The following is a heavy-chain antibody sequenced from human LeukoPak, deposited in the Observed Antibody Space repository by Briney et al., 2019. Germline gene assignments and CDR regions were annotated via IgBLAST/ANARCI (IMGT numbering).Heavy chain of an antibody. J-gene: IGHJ4*02. V-gene: IGHV3-21*01. CDR3: ARGRPLAAADGGQPPDY. D-gene: IGHD6-13*01. CDR2: ISSSSSYI. Sequence: PGGSLRLSCAASGFTFSSYSMNWVRQAPGKGLEWVPSISSSSSYIYYADSVKGRFTISRDNAKNSLYLQMNSLRAEDTAVYYCARGRPLAAADGGQPPDYWGQGTLVTVSS. CDR1: GFTFSSYS.